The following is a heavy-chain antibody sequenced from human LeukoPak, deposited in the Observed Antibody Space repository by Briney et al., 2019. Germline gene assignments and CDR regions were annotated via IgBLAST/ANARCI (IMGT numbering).Heavy chain of an antibody. D-gene: IGHD6-19*01. V-gene: IGHV4-34*01. CDR3: ASESVAVALPDY. CDR2: INHSGST. Sequence: SETLSLTCAVYGGSFGGYYWSRIRQPPGKGLEWIGEINHSGSTNYNPSLKSRVTISVDTSKNQFSLKLSSVTAADTAVYYCASESVAVALPDYWGQGTLVTVSS. CDR1: GGSFGGYY. J-gene: IGHJ4*02.